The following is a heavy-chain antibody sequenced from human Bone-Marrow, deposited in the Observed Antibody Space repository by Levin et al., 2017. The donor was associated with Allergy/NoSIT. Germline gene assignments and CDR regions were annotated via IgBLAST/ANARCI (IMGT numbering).Heavy chain of an antibody. CDR1: GFAFGDYA. D-gene: IGHD6-19*01. J-gene: IGHJ3*01. V-gene: IGHV3-23*01. CDR3: AKKQAGTSGFSLDV. Sequence: GGSLRLSCAASGFAFGDYAMTWVRQAPGKGLEWVSDITGGGSDTWYGDSVKGRFTVSRDNSKDMLYLELNSLRVEDTGIYYCAKKQAGTSGFSLDVWGQGTTVTVSS. CDR2: ITGGGSDT.